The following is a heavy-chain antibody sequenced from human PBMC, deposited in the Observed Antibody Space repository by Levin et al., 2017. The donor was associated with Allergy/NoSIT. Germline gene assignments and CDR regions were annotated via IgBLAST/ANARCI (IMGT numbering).Heavy chain of an antibody. Sequence: PGGSLRLSCAASGFTVSSNYMNWVRQAPGKGLEWVSAIYSGGSTYYADSVKGRFTISRDNSKNTLYLQMNSLRAEDTAVYYCARDSTGYSTFDPWGQGTLVTVSS. J-gene: IGHJ5*02. CDR1: GFTVSSNY. D-gene: IGHD3-9*01. CDR2: IYSGGST. V-gene: IGHV3-53*01. CDR3: ARDSTGYSTFDP.